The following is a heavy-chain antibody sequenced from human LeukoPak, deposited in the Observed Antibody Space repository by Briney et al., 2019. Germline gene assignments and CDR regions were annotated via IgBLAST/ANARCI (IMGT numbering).Heavy chain of an antibody. CDR3: ASEGGNYYDSSGYYAFDT. V-gene: IGHV4-30-4*08. J-gene: IGHJ3*02. CDR2: IYYSGPT. Sequence: SETLFLICTVSSGSVSSDDYYWNWVRQPPGKGLEWIGYIYYSGPTYYNPSLNSRVTISIDTSKNQFSLRLSSVTAADTAVYYCASEGGNYYDSSGYYAFDTWGQGTMVTVSS. CDR1: SGSVSSDDYY. D-gene: IGHD3-22*01.